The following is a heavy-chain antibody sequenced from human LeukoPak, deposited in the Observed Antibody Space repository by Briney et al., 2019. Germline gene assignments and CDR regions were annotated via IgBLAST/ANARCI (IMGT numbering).Heavy chain of an antibody. V-gene: IGHV1-69*01. J-gene: IGHJ5*02. CDR2: IIPIFGTA. CDR1: GGTFSSYA. D-gene: IGHD6-19*01. Sequence: SVEVSCKASGGTFSSYAISWVRQAPGQGLEWMGGIIPIFGTANYAQKFQGRVTITADESTSTAYMELSSLRSEDTAVYYCARDWWKVTSLAVAGSNWFDPWGQGTLVTVSS. CDR3: ARDWWKVTSLAVAGSNWFDP.